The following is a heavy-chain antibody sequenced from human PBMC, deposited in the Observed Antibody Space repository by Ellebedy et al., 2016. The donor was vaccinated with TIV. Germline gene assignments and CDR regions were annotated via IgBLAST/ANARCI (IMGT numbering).Heavy chain of an antibody. CDR3: ARGGTSYSDY. Sequence: SETLSLTCTVSGGSISSSSNYWVWIRQPPGKGLEWIGSIYYSGTAYYNPSLKSRATITVDTSKNQFSLKLSSVTAADTAVYYCARGGTSYSDYWGQGTLVTVSS. V-gene: IGHV4-39*07. J-gene: IGHJ4*02. D-gene: IGHD1-1*01. CDR1: GGSISSSSNY. CDR2: IYYSGTA.